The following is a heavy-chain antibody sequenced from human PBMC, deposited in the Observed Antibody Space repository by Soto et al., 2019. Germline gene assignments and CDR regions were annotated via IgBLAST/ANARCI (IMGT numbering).Heavy chain of an antibody. CDR1: GGTFSSYA. D-gene: IGHD6-13*01. Sequence: SVKVSCKASGGTFSSYAISWVRQAPGQGLEWMGGIIPIFGTANYAQKFQGRVTITADESTSTAYMELSSLRSEDTAVYYCARDSQYSSSWPGDNWFDPWGQGTLATVSS. V-gene: IGHV1-69*13. J-gene: IGHJ5*02. CDR2: IIPIFGTA. CDR3: ARDSQYSSSWPGDNWFDP.